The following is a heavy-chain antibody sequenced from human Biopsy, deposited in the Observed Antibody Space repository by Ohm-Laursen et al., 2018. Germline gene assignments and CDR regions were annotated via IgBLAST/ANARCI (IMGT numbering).Heavy chain of an antibody. CDR2: ISYSRDT. V-gene: IGHV4-59*08. D-gene: IGHD1-26*01. J-gene: IGHJ2*01. CDR3: ARHAPSYSGSYWRYFDL. CDR1: GGSISGSS. Sequence: SETLSLTCVVSGGSISGSSWSWIRQAPGKGLEWIGYISYSRDTNYNPSLKSRVTISVDTSMNPLSLRLTSVTAADTAVYYCARHAPSYSGSYWRYFDLWGRGTLVTVSS.